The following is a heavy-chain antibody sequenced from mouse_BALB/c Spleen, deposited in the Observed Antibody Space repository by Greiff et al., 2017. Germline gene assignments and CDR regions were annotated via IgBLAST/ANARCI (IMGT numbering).Heavy chain of an antibody. CDR1: GFTFSSYA. D-gene: IGHD1-1*01. J-gene: IGHJ4*01. V-gene: IGHV5-6-5*01. CDR3: ARGTITTVVATDYAMDY. CDR2: ISSGGST. Sequence: EVKLVESGGGLVKPGGSLKLSCAASGFTFSSYAMSWVRQTPEKRLEWVASISSGGSTYYPDSVKGRFTISRDNARNILYLQMSSLRSEDTAMYYCARGTITTVVATDYAMDYWGQGTSVTVSS.